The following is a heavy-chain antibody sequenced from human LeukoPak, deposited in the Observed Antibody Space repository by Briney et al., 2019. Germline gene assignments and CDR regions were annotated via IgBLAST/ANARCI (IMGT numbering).Heavy chain of an antibody. CDR1: GVSISSYY. J-gene: IGHJ4*02. Sequence: NPSETLSLTCTVAGVSISSYYWSCIRQPPGKRLEWSGYLYYIGGTNYNPSLKSRVTISADTFKNQLSLKVSSVTAADTAVYYCARGRRYGSGSYYNNRVPFDYWGQGTLVTVSS. CDR2: LYYIGGT. CDR3: ARGRRYGSGSYYNNRVPFDY. D-gene: IGHD3-10*01. V-gene: IGHV4-59*01.